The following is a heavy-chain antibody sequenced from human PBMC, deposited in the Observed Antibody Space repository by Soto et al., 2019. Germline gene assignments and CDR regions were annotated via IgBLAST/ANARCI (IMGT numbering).Heavy chain of an antibody. D-gene: IGHD5-18*01. CDR3: VTSRGYSYEY. J-gene: IGHJ4*02. CDR2: IRPDGNEQ. CDR1: GLPFNNYW. V-gene: IGHV3-7*05. Sequence: VQLVESGGDLVQPGGSLRLSCAASGLPFNNYWMSWVRQAPGKGLEWVANIRPDGNEQHYVDSVKGRFIFSRDNARSSVSLQMNYLRVDDTAVYYCVTSRGYSYEYWGQGTLVTVSS.